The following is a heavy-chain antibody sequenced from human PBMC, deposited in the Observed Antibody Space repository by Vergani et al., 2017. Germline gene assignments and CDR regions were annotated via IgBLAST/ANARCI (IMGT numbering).Heavy chain of an antibody. CDR3: AKDAWVTRDLGWLDP. Sequence: EVQLLESGGGLVQPGGSLRLSCAASGFTFSRYVMSWVRQAPGKGLEWVSTISSSGGTTYYADSVKGRFTFSRDNYKNTLSLQMNGLRAEDTAIYFCAKDAWVTRDLGWLDPWGQGTLVTVSS. J-gene: IGHJ5*02. CDR2: ISSSGGTT. V-gene: IGHV3-23*01. D-gene: IGHD2-21*02. CDR1: GFTFSRYV.